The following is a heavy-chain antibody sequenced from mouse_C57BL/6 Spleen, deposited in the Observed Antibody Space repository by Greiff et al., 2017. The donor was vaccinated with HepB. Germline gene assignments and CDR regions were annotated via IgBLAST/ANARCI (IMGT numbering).Heavy chain of an antibody. D-gene: IGHD2-10*01. CDR1: GFTFSDAW. CDR2: IRNKANNHAT. Sequence: EVQGVESGGGLVQPGGSMKLSCAASGFTFSDAWMDWVRQSPEKGLEWVAEIRNKANNHATYYAESVKGRFTISRDDSKSSVYLQMNSLRAEDTGIYYCTRPYYGNPYYFDYWGQGTTLTVSS. V-gene: IGHV6-6*01. CDR3: TRPYYGNPYYFDY. J-gene: IGHJ2*01.